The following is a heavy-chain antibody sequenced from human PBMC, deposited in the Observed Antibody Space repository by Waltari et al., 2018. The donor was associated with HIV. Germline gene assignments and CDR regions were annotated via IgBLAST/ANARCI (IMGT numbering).Heavy chain of an antibody. J-gene: IGHJ4*02. D-gene: IGHD4-4*01. CDR3: ARTPVTTVTRGSFDY. CDR2: INHSGST. V-gene: IGHV4-34*01. Sequence: IRQPPGKGLEWIGEINHSGSTNYNPSLKSRVTISVDTSKNQFSLKLSSVTAADTAVYYCARTPVTTVTRGSFDYWGQGTLVTVSS.